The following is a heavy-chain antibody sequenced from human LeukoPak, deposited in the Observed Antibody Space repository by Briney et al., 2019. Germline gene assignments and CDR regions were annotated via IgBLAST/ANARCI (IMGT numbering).Heavy chain of an antibody. Sequence: PGGSLRLSCVASGFTFSSYAMSWVRQAPGKGLEWVSAISGSGGSTYYADSVKGRFTISRDNSKNTLYLQMNSPRAEDTAVYYCAKDTGSRRYCSSTSCYLDWGQGTLVTVSS. D-gene: IGHD2-2*01. CDR3: AKDTGSRRYCSSTSCYLD. CDR2: ISGSGGST. V-gene: IGHV3-23*01. J-gene: IGHJ4*02. CDR1: GFTFSSYA.